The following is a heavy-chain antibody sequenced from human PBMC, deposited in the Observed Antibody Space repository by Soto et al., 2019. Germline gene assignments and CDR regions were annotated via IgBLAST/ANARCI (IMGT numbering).Heavy chain of an antibody. V-gene: IGHV3-64*02. Sequence: EVQLVESGAGLVQPGGSLRLSCAASGFTFSSYAMHWVRQAPGKGLEYVSAISSNGGSTYYADSVKGRFTISRDNSKNTLYLQMGSLRAEDMAVYYCARGRVDFAFDYWGQGTLVTVSS. CDR1: GFTFSSYA. CDR3: ARGRVDFAFDY. CDR2: ISSNGGST. J-gene: IGHJ4*02. D-gene: IGHD3-3*01.